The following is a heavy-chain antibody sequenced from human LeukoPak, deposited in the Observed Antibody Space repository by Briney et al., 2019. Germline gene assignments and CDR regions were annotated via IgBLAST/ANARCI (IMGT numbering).Heavy chain of an antibody. D-gene: IGHD6-6*01. J-gene: IGHJ4*02. Sequence: TGESLKISCKASGYTFTSYWIAWVRQMPGKDLEWMGIIYPDDSDTRYSPSLQGQVTISADKSINTAYLQWSSLKASDTAMYYCARQYSSSFIDCWGQGTLVTVSS. CDR3: ARQYSSSFIDC. CDR1: GYTFTSYW. CDR2: IYPDDSDT. V-gene: IGHV5-51*01.